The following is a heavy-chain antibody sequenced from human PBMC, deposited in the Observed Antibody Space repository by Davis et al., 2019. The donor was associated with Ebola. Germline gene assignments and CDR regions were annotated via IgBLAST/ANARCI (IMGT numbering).Heavy chain of an antibody. CDR2: INPNSGGT. V-gene: IGHV1-2*02. Sequence: ASVKVSCKASGYTFSDYVIHWVRQAPGQSLEWMGWINPNSGGTNYAQKFQGRVTMTRDTSTSTAYMELRSLRSDDTAVYYCARDGRATVVQHWGQGTLVTVSS. D-gene: IGHD1-14*01. CDR3: ARDGRATVVQH. CDR1: GYTFSDYV. J-gene: IGHJ1*01.